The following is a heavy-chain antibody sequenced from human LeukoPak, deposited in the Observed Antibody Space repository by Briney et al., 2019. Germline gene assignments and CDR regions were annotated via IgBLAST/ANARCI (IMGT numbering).Heavy chain of an antibody. CDR1: GYTFTNYW. CDR3: ARHHCTSTSCYPYYYYAMEV. J-gene: IGHJ6*02. D-gene: IGHD2-2*01. CDR2: IFPGDSDT. V-gene: IGHV5-51*01. Sequence: PGESLKISCKGSGYTFTNYWIGWVRQMPGKGLEWMGIIFPGDSDTRYSPSFQGQVTISVDKSISTAYLQWSRLKASDTAIYYCARHHCTSTSCYPYYYYAMEVWGPGTKVTVSS.